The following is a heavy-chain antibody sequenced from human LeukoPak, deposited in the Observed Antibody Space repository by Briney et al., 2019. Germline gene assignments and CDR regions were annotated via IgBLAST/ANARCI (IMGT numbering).Heavy chain of an antibody. CDR2: VSGSGGST. J-gene: IGHJ4*02. CDR1: GFTFRNYA. Sequence: GGSLRLSCTALGFTFRNYAISWVRQAPGKGLEWVSAVSGSGGSTYYIDSVKGRFTISRDNSKNTLFLQMNNLRAEDTAVYYCAKDTSSSGSYFDYWGQGTLVTVSS. CDR3: AKDTSSSGSYFDY. V-gene: IGHV3-23*01. D-gene: IGHD3-10*01.